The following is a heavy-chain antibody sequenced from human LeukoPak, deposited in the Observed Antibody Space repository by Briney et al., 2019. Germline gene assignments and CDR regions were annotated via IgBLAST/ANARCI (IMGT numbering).Heavy chain of an antibody. Sequence: GGSLRLSCAASGFSFGGHEMNWVRQAPGKGLEWVSYISSRDSTIYYADSVKGRFTISRDNAKNSLYLQMNSLRAEDTAVYYCARALGECTSGSCAIDYWGEGTLVTVSS. CDR2: ISSRDSTI. J-gene: IGHJ4*02. CDR1: GFSFGGHE. CDR3: ARALGECTSGSCAIDY. V-gene: IGHV3-48*03. D-gene: IGHD2-15*01.